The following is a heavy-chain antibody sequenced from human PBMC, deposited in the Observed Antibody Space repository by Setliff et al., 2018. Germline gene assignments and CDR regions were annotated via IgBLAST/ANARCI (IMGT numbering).Heavy chain of an antibody. Sequence: SETLSLTCTVSGDSISSGTYYWGWIRQPPGKGLEWIGSIYYTGDPYYNPSPKSRVTMSVDTSRNQLSLRLTSVTAADTATYYCARHVGSRSRGYNYYYYYMDVWGKGTTVTVSS. V-gene: IGHV4-39*01. J-gene: IGHJ6*03. CDR1: GDSISSGTYY. CDR2: IYYTGDP. CDR3: ARHVGSRSRGYNYYYYYMDV. D-gene: IGHD3-10*01.